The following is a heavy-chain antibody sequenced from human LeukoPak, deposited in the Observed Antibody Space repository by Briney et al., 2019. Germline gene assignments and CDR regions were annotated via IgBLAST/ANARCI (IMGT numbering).Heavy chain of an antibody. V-gene: IGHV3-53*01. Sequence: GGSLRLSCTVSGFTVSSNSMSWVRQAPGKGLEWVSFIYSDNTHYSDSVKGRFTISRDNAKNSLYLQMNSLRAEDTAVYYCARPSLNTGSYFDYWGQGILVSVSS. CDR3: ARPSLNTGSYFDY. J-gene: IGHJ4*02. CDR2: IYSDNT. D-gene: IGHD1-26*01. CDR1: GFTVSSNS.